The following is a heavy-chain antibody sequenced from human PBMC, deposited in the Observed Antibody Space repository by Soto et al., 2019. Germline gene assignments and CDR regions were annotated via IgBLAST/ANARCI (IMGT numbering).Heavy chain of an antibody. D-gene: IGHD4-17*01. V-gene: IGHV3-20*04. CDR2: INRDGGST. CDR1: GFPFDDYG. CDR3: ARAPGYYGDFFDY. J-gene: IGHJ4*02. Sequence: GGSLRLSCAAFGFPFDDYGMSWVRQAPGKGLEWVSGINRDGGSTGYADSVKGRFTISRDNAKNSLYLQMNSLRAEDKAFYYCARAPGYYGDFFDYWGQGTLVTVSS.